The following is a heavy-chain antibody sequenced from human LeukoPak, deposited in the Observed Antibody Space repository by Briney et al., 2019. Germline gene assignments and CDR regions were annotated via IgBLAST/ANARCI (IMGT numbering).Heavy chain of an antibody. D-gene: IGHD2-21*01. CDR2: INPSGGST. CDR3: ASAPRGTIIPYELPAGP. V-gene: IGHV1-46*01. CDR1: GYTFTSYY. Sequence: GASVKVSCKASGYTFTSYYMHWVRQAPGQGLEWMGIINPSGGSTSYAQKFQGRVTITRDTSTSTAYMELRSLRSDDTAVYYCASAPRGTIIPYELPAGPWGQGTLVTVSS. J-gene: IGHJ5*02.